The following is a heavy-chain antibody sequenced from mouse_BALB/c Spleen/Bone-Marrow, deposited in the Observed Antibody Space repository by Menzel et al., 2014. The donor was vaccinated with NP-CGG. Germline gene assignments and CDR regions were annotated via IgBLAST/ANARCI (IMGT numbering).Heavy chain of an antibody. CDR2: ISTYSGKT. CDR1: GYTFTEYV. CDR3: ASYFGNAMDY. D-gene: IGHD2-1*01. Sequence: QVQLQQSGPELVRAGVSVKISCKGSGYTFTEYVMHWVRQSHAKSLEWIGVISTYSGKTNYNQKFKGKATMTVDESSSTAYMELARLTSEDSAIYYSASYFGNAMDYWGQGTSVTVSS. J-gene: IGHJ4*01. V-gene: IGHV1-67*01.